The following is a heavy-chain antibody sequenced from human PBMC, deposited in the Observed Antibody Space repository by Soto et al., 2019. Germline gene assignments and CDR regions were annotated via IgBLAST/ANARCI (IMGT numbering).Heavy chain of an antibody. CDR1: GYTFSPYG. V-gene: IGHV1-18*04. CDR3: ARSYSYGSNWYFDD. CDR2: ITVSNGNT. D-gene: IGHD5-18*01. Sequence: QGQLVQSGAEVKKPGASVKVSCRASGYTFSPYGVSWVRQAPGQGLEWMGWITVSNGNTNYVDNLQGRVTMTTDTSTSTAYLEWWRLRSDDTAVYYCARSYSYGSNWYFDDWGQGTLVIVSS. J-gene: IGHJ4*02.